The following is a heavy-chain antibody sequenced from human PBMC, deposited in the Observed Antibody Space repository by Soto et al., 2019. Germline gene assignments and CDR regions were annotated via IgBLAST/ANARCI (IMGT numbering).Heavy chain of an antibody. Sequence: PGGSLRLSCAASGFTFSSYAMSWVRQAPGKGLEWVSAISGSGGSTYYADSVKGRFTISRDNSKNTLYLHMNSLRAEDTAVYYCAKSRNRYSSSSDYWGQGTMVTVSS. CDR1: GFTFSSYA. CDR3: AKSRNRYSSSSDY. J-gene: IGHJ4*02. V-gene: IGHV3-23*01. CDR2: ISGSGGST. D-gene: IGHD6-13*01.